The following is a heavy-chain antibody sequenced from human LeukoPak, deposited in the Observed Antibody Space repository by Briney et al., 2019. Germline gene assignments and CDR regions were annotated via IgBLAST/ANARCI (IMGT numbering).Heavy chain of an antibody. J-gene: IGHJ4*02. Sequence: SETLSLTCTVSGGSISSYYWSWIRQPAGKGREWIGRIYTTGGTDYNPSLKSRVTISIDKSKNQFSLKLSSVTAADTAVYYCARGDTVATGLYDYWGQGTLVTVSS. CDR3: ARGDTVATGLYDY. D-gene: IGHD5-12*01. CDR1: GGSISSYY. V-gene: IGHV4-4*07. CDR2: IYTTGGT.